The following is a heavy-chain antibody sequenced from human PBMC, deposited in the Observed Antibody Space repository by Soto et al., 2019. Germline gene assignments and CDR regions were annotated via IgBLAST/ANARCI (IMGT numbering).Heavy chain of an antibody. Sequence: QVQLVESGGGVVQPGRSLRLSCAASGFTFSSYAMHWVRQAPGKGLEWVAVISYDGSNKYYADSVTGRFTISRDNSKNTLYRQMNSLRAEDTAVYYCARVPAISSGWYAYYFDYWGQGTLVTVSS. CDR2: ISYDGSNK. D-gene: IGHD6-19*01. CDR1: GFTFSSYA. J-gene: IGHJ4*02. V-gene: IGHV3-30-3*01. CDR3: ARVPAISSGWYAYYFDY.